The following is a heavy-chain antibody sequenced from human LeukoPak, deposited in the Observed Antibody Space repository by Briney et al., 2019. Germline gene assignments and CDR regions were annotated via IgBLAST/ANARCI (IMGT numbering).Heavy chain of an antibody. D-gene: IGHD6-13*01. J-gene: IGHJ4*02. V-gene: IGHV3-15*01. CDR1: GFTFSNAC. CDR2: IKSKTDGATT. Sequence: GSLRLSCAASGFTFSNACMSWVRQAPGKGLEWVGRIKSKTDGATTDYAATVKGRFTISKDDSKNTLYLQMNSLQTKDTAVYEGTTASSWYNCWGQGRLVTVSS. CDR3: TTASSWYNC.